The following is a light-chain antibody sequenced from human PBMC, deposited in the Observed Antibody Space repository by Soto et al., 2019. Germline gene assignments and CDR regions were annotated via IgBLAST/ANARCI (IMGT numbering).Light chain of an antibody. CDR3: QQYSTYPWT. CDR2: AAS. Sequence: AIRMTQSPPSFSASTGDRVTITCRASQGISSYLAWYQQKPGKASKLLIYAASTLQSGVPSRFSGSGSGTDFTLTISCLQSEDFATYYCQQYSTYPWTFGQGTKVDIK. J-gene: IGKJ1*01. V-gene: IGKV1-8*01. CDR1: QGISSY.